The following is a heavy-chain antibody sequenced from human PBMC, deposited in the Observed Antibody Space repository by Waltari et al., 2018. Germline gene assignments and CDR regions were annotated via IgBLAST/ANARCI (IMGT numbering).Heavy chain of an antibody. J-gene: IGHJ3*02. CDR2: IYYSGST. V-gene: IGHV4-39*07. D-gene: IGHD3-22*01. CDR1: GGSISSSSYY. CDR3: ARDSLTYYYDSSGSYAFDI. Sequence: QLQLQESGPGLVKPSETLSLTCTVSGGSISSSSYYWGWIRQPPGTGLEWIGSIYYSGSTYYNPSLKSRVTISVDTSKNQFSLKLSSVTAADTAVYYCARDSLTYYYDSSGSYAFDIWGQGTMVTVSS.